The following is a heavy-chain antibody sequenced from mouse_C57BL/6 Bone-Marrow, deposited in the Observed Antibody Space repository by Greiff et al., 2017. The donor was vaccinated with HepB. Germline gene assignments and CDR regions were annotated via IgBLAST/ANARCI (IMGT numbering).Heavy chain of an antibody. V-gene: IGHV14-4*01. CDR3: TTPSTVVGDY. CDR1: GFNIKDDY. CDR2: IDPENGDT. D-gene: IGHD1-1*01. J-gene: IGHJ2*01. Sequence: VQLQQSGAELVRPGASVKLSCTASGFNIKDDYMHWVKQRPEQGLEWIGWIDPENGDTEYASKFQGKATIPADTSSNTAYLQLSSLTSEDTAVYYCTTPSTVVGDYWGQGTTLTVSS.